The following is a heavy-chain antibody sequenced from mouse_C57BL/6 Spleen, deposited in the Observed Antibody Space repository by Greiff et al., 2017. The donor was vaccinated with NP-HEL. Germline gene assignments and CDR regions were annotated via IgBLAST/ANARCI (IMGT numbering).Heavy chain of an antibody. D-gene: IGHD3-1*01. CDR2: ISSGSSTI. Sequence: EVQLVESRGGLVKPGGSLKLSCAASGFTFSDYGMHWVRQAPEKGLEWVAYISSGSSTIYYADTVKGRFTISRDNAKNTLFLQTTSLRSEDTAMYYCAKGGYPAWFAYWGQGTLVTVSA. J-gene: IGHJ3*01. V-gene: IGHV5-17*01. CDR1: GFTFSDYG. CDR3: AKGGYPAWFAY.